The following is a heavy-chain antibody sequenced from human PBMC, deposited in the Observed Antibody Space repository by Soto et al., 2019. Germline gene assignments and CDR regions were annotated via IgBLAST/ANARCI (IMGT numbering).Heavy chain of an antibody. D-gene: IGHD5-12*01. CDR3: AREVVSGYDLGY. CDR1: GYTFTSFA. V-gene: IGHV1-3*01. Sequence: QVQLVQSGAEVKKPGASVTVSCKASGYTFTSFAIHWVRRAPGQRPEWMGWINADTGNTKYSQRFQGRVTFARDTSANTAYMQVSSVRSEDTAVYFCAREVVSGYDLGYWGQGTLVTVSS. CDR2: INADTGNT. J-gene: IGHJ4*02.